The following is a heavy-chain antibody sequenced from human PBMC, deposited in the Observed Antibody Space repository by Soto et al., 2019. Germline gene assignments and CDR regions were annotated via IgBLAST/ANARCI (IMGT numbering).Heavy chain of an antibody. Sequence: GGSLRLSCAASGFTFSSYGMHWVRQAPGKGLEWVAVIWYDGSNKYYADSVKGRFTISRDNSKNTLYLQMNSLRAEDTAVYYCAREGEYCSSTSCSQVNLIYYMDVWGKGTTVTVSS. V-gene: IGHV3-33*01. CDR1: GFTFSSYG. CDR2: IWYDGSNK. J-gene: IGHJ6*03. CDR3: AREGEYCSSTSCSQVNLIYYMDV. D-gene: IGHD2-2*01.